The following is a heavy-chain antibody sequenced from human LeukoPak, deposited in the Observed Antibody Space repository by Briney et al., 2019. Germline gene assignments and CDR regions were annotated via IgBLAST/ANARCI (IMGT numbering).Heavy chain of an antibody. CDR3: AKDRGVGGVGATRPNKPFDI. D-gene: IGHD1-26*01. J-gene: IGHJ3*02. CDR1: GFTFSSYA. CDR2: ISGSGGGT. Sequence: AGGSLRLSCAASGFTFSSYAMSWVRQAPGKGLEWVSAISGSGGGTYYADSVKGRLTISRDNSKNTLYLQMNSLRAEDTAVYYCAKDRGVGGVGATRPNKPFDIWGQGTMVTVSS. V-gene: IGHV3-23*01.